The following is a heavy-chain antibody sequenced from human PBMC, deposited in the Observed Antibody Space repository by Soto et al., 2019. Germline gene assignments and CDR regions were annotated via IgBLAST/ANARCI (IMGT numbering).Heavy chain of an antibody. J-gene: IGHJ4*02. CDR2: MFASGSS. CDR1: GDSISSPNW. V-gene: IGHV4-4*02. Sequence: QVQLQESGPGLVKPSETLSLTCAVSGDSISSPNWWSWYRQTPGKGLELIGEMFASGSSNYNPSLNGRVTISLDTSKNHFSLKLTSLTAADTAIYYCAREGFDHRPDFWGQGIPVTVSS. CDR3: AREGFDHRPDF.